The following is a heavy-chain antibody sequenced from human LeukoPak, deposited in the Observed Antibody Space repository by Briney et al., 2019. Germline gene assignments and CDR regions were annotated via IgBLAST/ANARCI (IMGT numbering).Heavy chain of an antibody. D-gene: IGHD2-8*01. V-gene: IGHV3-23*01. CDR3: AKDTSMGRYCTNGVCAPFDY. J-gene: IGHJ4*02. CDR1: GFTFNSYA. Sequence: GGSLRLSCTGSGFTFNSYAMSWARQARGKGLEWVTAIRDNGAPTYDADSVKGRLPISRDNSRRTLYPHMNSVRPEDTALYHCAKDTSMGRYCTNGVCAPFDYWGQGTLVTVSP. CDR2: IRDNGAPT.